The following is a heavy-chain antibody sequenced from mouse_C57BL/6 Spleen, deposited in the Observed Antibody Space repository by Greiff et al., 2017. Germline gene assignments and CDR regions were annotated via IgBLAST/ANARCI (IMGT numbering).Heavy chain of an antibody. Sequence: QVQLQQPGAELVMPGASVKLSCKASGYTFTSYWMHWVKQRPGQGLEWIGEIDPSDSYTNYNQKFKGKSTLTVDKSSSTAYMQHSSLTSEDSAVYYCARNYGSSYAFALCCWGPRTSVSVAS. V-gene: IGHV1-69*01. CDR3: ARNYGSSYAFALCC. CDR1: GYTFTSYW. D-gene: IGHD1-1*01. J-gene: IGHJ4*01. CDR2: IDPSDSYT.